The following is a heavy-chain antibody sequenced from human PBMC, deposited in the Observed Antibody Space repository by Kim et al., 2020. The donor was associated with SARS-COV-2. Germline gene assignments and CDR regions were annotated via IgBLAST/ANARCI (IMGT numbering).Heavy chain of an antibody. CDR1: GFTFSYYW. D-gene: IGHD3-16*01. J-gene: IGHJ4*01. CDR2: IEQDGGEK. Sequence: GGSLRLSCAASGFTFSYYWMTWVRQVPGKGLEWVANIEQDGGEKYNVASVNGRFTISRDNSKNSLFLQMNSLRAEEPAVYYCVRFYDSSTSGTFYFSFD. V-gene: IGHV3-7*01. CDR3: VRFYDSSTSGTFYFSFD.